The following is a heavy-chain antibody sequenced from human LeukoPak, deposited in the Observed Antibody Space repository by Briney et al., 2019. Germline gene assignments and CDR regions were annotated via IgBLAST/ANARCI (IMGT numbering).Heavy chain of an antibody. Sequence: GGSLRLSCAASGFTFSNYAMAWVRQAPGEGLEWVSAIRGNGENTYYPDSLRGRFTISRDDAKNTLYLEMSSLRADDTAIYYCVRNLNSGSYYYFDFWGRGTLVTVSS. J-gene: IGHJ4*02. V-gene: IGHV3-23*01. CDR1: GFTFSNYA. CDR3: VRNLNSGSYYYFDF. CDR2: IRGNGENT. D-gene: IGHD1-26*01.